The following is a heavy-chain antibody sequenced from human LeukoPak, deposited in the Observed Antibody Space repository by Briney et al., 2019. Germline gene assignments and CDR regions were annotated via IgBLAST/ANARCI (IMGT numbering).Heavy chain of an antibody. Sequence: ASVKVSCKASGYTFTGYYMHWVRQAPGQGLEWMGWINPNSGGTNYAQKFQGRVTMTRDTSISTAYMELSRLRSDDTAVYYCAGVDTAMGAFDYWGQGTLVTVSS. CDR1: GYTFTGYY. D-gene: IGHD5-18*01. J-gene: IGHJ4*02. V-gene: IGHV1-2*02. CDR2: INPNSGGT. CDR3: AGVDTAMGAFDY.